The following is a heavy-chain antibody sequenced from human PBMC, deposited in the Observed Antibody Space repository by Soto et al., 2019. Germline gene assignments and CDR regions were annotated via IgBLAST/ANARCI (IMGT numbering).Heavy chain of an antibody. CDR3: ANKGGRYEDAFDV. Sequence: PGGSLRLSCAASGFTFSSYAMSWVRQAPGKGLEWVSSINLSGIATYYADSVKGRFTISRDNSKNTLYLQMNSLRAEDTAVYYCANKGGRYEDAFDVWGQGTMVTVSS. D-gene: IGHD5-12*01. CDR1: GFTFSSYA. CDR2: INLSGIAT. J-gene: IGHJ3*01. V-gene: IGHV3-23*01.